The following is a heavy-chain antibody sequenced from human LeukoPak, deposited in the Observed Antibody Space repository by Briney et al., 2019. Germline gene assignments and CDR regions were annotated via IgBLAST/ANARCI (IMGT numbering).Heavy chain of an antibody. Sequence: SETLSLTCAVYGDSLDNLYWSWVRQSPGKGLEWIGEVKVGGDTKYNPSLKSRVTMAADTSRNQFSLRLTFVTAADTAIYCCARSFGWYALDVWGQGALVTVSS. J-gene: IGHJ4*02. CDR3: ARSFGWYALDV. D-gene: IGHD6-19*01. CDR1: GDSLDNLY. CDR2: VKVGGDT. V-gene: IGHV4-34*01.